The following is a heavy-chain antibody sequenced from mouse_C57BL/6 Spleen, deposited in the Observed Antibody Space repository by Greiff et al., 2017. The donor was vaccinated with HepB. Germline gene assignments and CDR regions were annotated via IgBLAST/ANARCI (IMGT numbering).Heavy chain of an antibody. Sequence: QVQLQQPGAELVRPGTSVKLSCKASGYTFTSYWMHWVKQRPGQGLEWIGVIDPSDSYTNYNQKFKGKATLTVDTSSSTAYMQLSSLTSEDSAVYYCARFSRAMDYWGQGTSVTVSS. CDR3: ARFSRAMDY. CDR2: IDPSDSYT. CDR1: GYTFTSYW. J-gene: IGHJ4*01. V-gene: IGHV1-59*01.